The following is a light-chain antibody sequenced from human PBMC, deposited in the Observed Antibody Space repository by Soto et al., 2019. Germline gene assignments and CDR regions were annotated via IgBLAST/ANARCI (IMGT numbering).Light chain of an antibody. V-gene: IGKV1-5*03. CDR2: KAS. CDR1: ESISSW. Sequence: DSQMTQSPPTLSASSGDRDTITCRASESISSWLAWYQQKPGKAPKLLMYKASSLESGVPSRFSGSGSGTEFTLTISSLQPDDFATYYCQHYNSYSEAFGQGTKVDI. J-gene: IGKJ1*01. CDR3: QHYNSYSEA.